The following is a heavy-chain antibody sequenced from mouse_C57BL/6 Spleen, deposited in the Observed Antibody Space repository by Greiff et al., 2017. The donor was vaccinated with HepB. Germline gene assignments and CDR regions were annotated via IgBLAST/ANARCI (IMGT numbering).Heavy chain of an antibody. CDR2: INPSSGYT. V-gene: IGHV1-4*01. D-gene: IGHD2-1*01. Sequence: LEESGAELARPGASVKMSCKASGYTFTSYTMHWVKQRPGQGLEWIGYINPSSGYTKYNQKFKDKATLTADKSSSTAYMQLSSLTSEDSAVYYCARGNLGDAMDYWGQGTSVTVSS. J-gene: IGHJ4*01. CDR3: ARGNLGDAMDY. CDR1: GYTFTSYT.